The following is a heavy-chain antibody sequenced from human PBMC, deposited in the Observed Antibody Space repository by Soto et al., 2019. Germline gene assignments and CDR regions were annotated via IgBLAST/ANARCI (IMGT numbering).Heavy chain of an antibody. CDR1: GYTFTSYA. Sequence: SVKVSCKASGYTFTSYAMHWVRQAPGQRLEWMGRIIPILGIANYAQKFQGRVTITADKSTSTAYMELSSLRSEDTAVYYCAIVTGSQSFDYWGQGTLVTVSS. CDR2: IIPILGIA. V-gene: IGHV1-69*04. D-gene: IGHD1-20*01. J-gene: IGHJ4*02. CDR3: AIVTGSQSFDY.